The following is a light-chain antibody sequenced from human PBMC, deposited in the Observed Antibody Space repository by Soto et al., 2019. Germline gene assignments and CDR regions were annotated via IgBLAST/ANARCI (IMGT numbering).Light chain of an antibody. J-gene: IGLJ2*01. Sequence: QSVLTQPPSASGTPGQRVTISCSGSSSNIGSNTVNWYQQLPGTAPKLLIYSNNQRPSGVPDRFSSSKSGTSASLAISGLQSEDEADYYCAAWDDSLNVVVFGGGTQLTVL. V-gene: IGLV1-44*01. CDR1: SSNIGSNT. CDR2: SNN. CDR3: AAWDDSLNVVV.